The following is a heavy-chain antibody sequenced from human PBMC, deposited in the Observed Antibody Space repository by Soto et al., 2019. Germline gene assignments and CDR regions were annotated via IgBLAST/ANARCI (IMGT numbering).Heavy chain of an antibody. CDR1: GFTFRIYS. D-gene: IGHD6-19*01. Sequence: EVQLVESGGGLVQPGGSLRLSCAASGFTFRIYSMNWIRQAPGKGLEWVSYMTSDMKTIHYADSVKGRFTISRDNARNSVYLQMTSLREEDTAVYYCARSVEGHFDYWGQGTLVTVS. J-gene: IGHJ4*02. CDR2: MTSDMKTI. V-gene: IGHV3-48*02. CDR3: ARSVEGHFDY.